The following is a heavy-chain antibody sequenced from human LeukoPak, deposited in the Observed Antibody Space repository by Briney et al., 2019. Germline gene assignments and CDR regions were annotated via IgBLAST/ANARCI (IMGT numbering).Heavy chain of an antibody. J-gene: IGHJ4*02. CDR3: AKGGRVAAASEVDY. Sequence: QTGGSLRLSCAAPGFTFSSYAMNWVRQAPGKGLEWVSTTSGSGTTTHHADSVKGRFTISRDNSKSTLYLQMNSLRAEDTAVYYCAKGGRVAAASEVDYWGQGTLVTVSS. V-gene: IGHV3-23*01. CDR1: GFTFSSYA. CDR2: TSGSGTTT. D-gene: IGHD6-13*01.